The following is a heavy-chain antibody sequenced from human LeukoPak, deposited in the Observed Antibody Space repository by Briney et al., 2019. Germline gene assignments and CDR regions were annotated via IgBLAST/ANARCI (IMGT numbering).Heavy chain of an antibody. CDR3: ARGSYDFLAYTYGMDV. V-gene: IGHV4-34*01. Sequence: SETLSLTCAVYGGSFSGYYWSWIRQPPGKGLEWIGEINHSGSTNYNPSLKSRVTISVVTSKNQFSLKLSSVTAADTAVYYCARGSYDFLAYTYGMDVWGQGTTVTVSS. D-gene: IGHD3-3*01. J-gene: IGHJ6*02. CDR1: GGSFSGYY. CDR2: INHSGST.